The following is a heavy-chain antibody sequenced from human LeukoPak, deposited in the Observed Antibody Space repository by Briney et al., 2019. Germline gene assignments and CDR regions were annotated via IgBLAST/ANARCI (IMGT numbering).Heavy chain of an antibody. Sequence: GESLKISCKGSGYSFATYWIAWVRQMPGKGLEWMGIIYPEDSDTRYSPSFEGQVTNSADRSITTAYLQWSSLKVSDTAMYYCARTYYYDSSGYRPDSWGQGTLVTVSS. CDR2: IYPEDSDT. J-gene: IGHJ4*02. CDR1: GYSFATYW. D-gene: IGHD3-22*01. V-gene: IGHV5-51*01. CDR3: ARTYYYDSSGYRPDS.